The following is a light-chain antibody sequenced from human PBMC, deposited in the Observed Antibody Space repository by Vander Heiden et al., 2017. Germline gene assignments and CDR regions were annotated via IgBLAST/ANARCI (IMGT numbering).Light chain of an antibody. CDR1: QSVSCSY. CDR2: GAS. Sequence: EIVLTQTPGTLSLSPGERATLSCRASQSVSCSYLAWYQQKPGQDPRLLIYGASSRATGIPDRFSGSGSGTDFTLTISRLEPEDFAVYYCQQYGSSPRYTFGQGTKLEIK. CDR3: QQYGSSPRYT. J-gene: IGKJ2*01. V-gene: IGKV3-20*01.